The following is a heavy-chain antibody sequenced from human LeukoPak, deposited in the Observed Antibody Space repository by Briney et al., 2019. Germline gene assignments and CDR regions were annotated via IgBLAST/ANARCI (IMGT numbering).Heavy chain of an antibody. V-gene: IGHV1-18*01. J-gene: IGHJ4*02. CDR3: ARDRGWQQLVRWRVESSGYFDY. CDR2: ISAYNGNT. D-gene: IGHD6-13*01. Sequence: GASVKVSCKASGYTFTSYGISWVRQAPGQGLEWMGWISAYNGNTNYAQKLQGRVTMTTDTSTSTAYMELRSLRSDDTAVYYCARDRGWQQLVRWRVESSGYFDYWGQGTLVTVSS. CDR1: GYTFTSYG.